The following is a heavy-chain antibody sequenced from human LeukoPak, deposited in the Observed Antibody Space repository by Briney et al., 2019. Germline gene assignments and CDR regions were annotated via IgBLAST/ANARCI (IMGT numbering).Heavy chain of an antibody. J-gene: IGHJ4*02. CDR2: IDLSGSIL. CDR3: ARDDILTGYGVNYFDY. D-gene: IGHD3-9*01. CDR1: GFTFSDYT. V-gene: IGHV3-11*01. Sequence: GGSLRLSCAASGFTFSDYTMNWVRQAPGKGLEWVSYIDLSGSILYYVDSVKGRFTISRDNAKNSLYLQMNSLRAEDTAVYYCARDDILTGYGVNYFDYWGQGTLVTVSS.